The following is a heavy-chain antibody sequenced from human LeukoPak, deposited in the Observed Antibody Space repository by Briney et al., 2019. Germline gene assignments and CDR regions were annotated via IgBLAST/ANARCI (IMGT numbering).Heavy chain of an antibody. V-gene: IGHV1-69*13. CDR1: GGTFSSCA. J-gene: IGHJ4*02. D-gene: IGHD3-10*01. Sequence: SVKVSCKASGGTFSSCAISWVRQAPGQGLEWMGGIIPIFGTANYAQKFQGRVTITADESTSTAYMELSSLRSEDTAVYYCARDLGGSGSYYNYFDYWGQGTLVTVSS. CDR3: ARDLGGSGSYYNYFDY. CDR2: IIPIFGTA.